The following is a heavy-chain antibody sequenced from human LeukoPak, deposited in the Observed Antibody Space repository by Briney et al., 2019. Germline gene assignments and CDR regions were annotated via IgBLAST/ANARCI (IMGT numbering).Heavy chain of an antibody. V-gene: IGHV3-30*04. J-gene: IGHJ4*02. CDR1: GFTFGNYA. D-gene: IGHD2-2*01. CDR2: IAHDETNR. Sequence: PGWSLTLSCATSGFTFGNYAMHWVRQASGKGLECVAVIAHDETNRFYADSVRGRFTISRDNSMNTLYLRMDSLRPENTAVYFCGRDLTPGAPDYFDSWGQGTLVTVSS. CDR3: GRDLTPGAPDYFDS.